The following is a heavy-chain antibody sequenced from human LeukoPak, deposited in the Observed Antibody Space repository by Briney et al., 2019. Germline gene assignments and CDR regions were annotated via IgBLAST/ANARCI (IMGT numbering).Heavy chain of an antibody. D-gene: IGHD6-13*01. CDR2: IKQDGSKK. V-gene: IGHV3-7*01. Sequence: PGGSLRLSCAASGFTFSSYWMSWVRQAPGKGLGWVANIKQDGSKKYYVGSVKGRFTISRDNAKNSLYLQMTSLCAEDTAVYYCARDGAAVGDDFDYWGQGTLVTVSS. CDR3: ARDGAAVGDDFDY. J-gene: IGHJ4*02. CDR1: GFTFSSYW.